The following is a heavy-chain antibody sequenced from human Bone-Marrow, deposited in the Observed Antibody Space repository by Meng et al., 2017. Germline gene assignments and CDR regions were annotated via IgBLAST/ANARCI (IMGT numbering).Heavy chain of an antibody. J-gene: IGHJ4*02. CDR1: GGSISSYY. CDR3: AREEVAGIFDY. V-gene: IGHV4-59*01. Sequence: SETLSLTCTVSGGSISSYYWSWIRQPPGKGLEWIGYIYYSGSTNYNPSLKSRVTISVDTSKNQFSLKRSSVTAADTAVYYCAREEVAGIFDYWGQGTLVTVSS. D-gene: IGHD6-19*01. CDR2: IYYSGST.